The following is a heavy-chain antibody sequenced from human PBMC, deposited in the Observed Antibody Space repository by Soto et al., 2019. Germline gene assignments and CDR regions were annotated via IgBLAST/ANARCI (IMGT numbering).Heavy chain of an antibody. D-gene: IGHD3-22*01. V-gene: IGHV6-1*01. CDR1: GDSVSSKSVS. CDR2: TYYRSKWCN. Sequence: SQTLSLTCAISGDSVSSKSVSWNWIRQSPSRGFEWLGRTYYRSKWCNGYAVSVKSRISINADRPKNQFSLQLNSVTPEDTAVNSRARGISTTFVSWGQGTQVTVSS. J-gene: IGHJ5*02. CDR3: ARGISTTFVS.